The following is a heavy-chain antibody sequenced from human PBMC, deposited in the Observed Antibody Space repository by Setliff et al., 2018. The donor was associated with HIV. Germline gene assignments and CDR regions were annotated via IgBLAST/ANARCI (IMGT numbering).Heavy chain of an antibody. J-gene: IGHJ4*02. Sequence: GESLKISCKGSGYTFTSYWIGWVRQMPGKGLEWMGIIYPGDSDTRYSPSFQGRVTISADKSINTAYLQWSSLQASDTAMYYCARERLRFLEWLPLDYWGQGTLVTVSS. CDR1: GYTFTSYW. CDR2: IYPGDSDT. V-gene: IGHV5-51*01. CDR3: ARERLRFLEWLPLDY. D-gene: IGHD3-3*01.